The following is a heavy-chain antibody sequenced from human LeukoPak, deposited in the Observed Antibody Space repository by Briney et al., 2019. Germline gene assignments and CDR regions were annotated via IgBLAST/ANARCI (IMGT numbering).Heavy chain of an antibody. CDR1: GGSISSSSYY. V-gene: IGHV4-39*01. CDR3: ARQRIVGATNERGYYFDH. Sequence: SETLSLTCTVSGGSISSSSYYWGWIRQPPGKGLEWMGRIYYSGSTYYNPSLKSRVTISVDTSKNQFSLKLSSVTAADTAVYYCARQRIVGATNERGYYFDHWGQGTLVTVSS. J-gene: IGHJ4*02. D-gene: IGHD1-26*01. CDR2: IYYSGST.